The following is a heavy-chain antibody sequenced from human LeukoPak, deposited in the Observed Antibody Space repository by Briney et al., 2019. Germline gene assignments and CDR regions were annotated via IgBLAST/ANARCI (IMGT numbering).Heavy chain of an antibody. Sequence: GESLKISCKGSGYSFTSYWIGWVRQMPRKGLEWMGIIYPGDSDTRYSPSFQGQVTISADKSISTAYLQWSSLKASDTAMYYCARGYNYYDSSGYSYYFDYWGQGTLVTVSS. V-gene: IGHV5-51*01. D-gene: IGHD3-22*01. J-gene: IGHJ4*02. CDR3: ARGYNYYDSSGYSYYFDY. CDR1: GYSFTSYW. CDR2: IYPGDSDT.